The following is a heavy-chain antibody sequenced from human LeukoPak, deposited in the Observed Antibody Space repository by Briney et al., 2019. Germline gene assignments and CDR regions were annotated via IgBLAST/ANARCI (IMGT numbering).Heavy chain of an antibody. D-gene: IGHD6-13*01. J-gene: IGHJ3*02. V-gene: IGHV3-21*01. CDR2: ISSSSSYI. CDR3: ARDGAAAGNHFGVTDAFDI. CDR1: GFTFSNYL. Sequence: GGSLRLSCAASGFTFSNYLMSWVRQAPGKGLEWVSSISSSSSYIYYADSVKGRFTISRDNAKNSLYLQMNSLRAEDTAVYHCARDGAAAGNHFGVTDAFDIWGQGTMVTVSS.